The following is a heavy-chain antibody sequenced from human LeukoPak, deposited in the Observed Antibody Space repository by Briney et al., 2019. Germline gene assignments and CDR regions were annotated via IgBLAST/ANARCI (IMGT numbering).Heavy chain of an antibody. V-gene: IGHV3-74*01. CDR1: GFTFSSYW. J-gene: IGHJ4*02. CDR2: INSDGSST. Sequence: GGSLRLSCAASGFTFSSYWMHWVRQAPGKGLVWVSRINSDGSSTSYADSVKGRFTISRNNAKNSLYLQMNSLRAEDTAVYYCARDYYDSSGYYSLGYYFDYWGQGTLVTVSS. D-gene: IGHD3-22*01. CDR3: ARDYYDSSGYYSLGYYFDY.